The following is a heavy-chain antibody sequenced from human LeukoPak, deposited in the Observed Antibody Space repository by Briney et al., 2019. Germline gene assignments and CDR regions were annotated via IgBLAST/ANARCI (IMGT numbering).Heavy chain of an antibody. CDR2: ISGDGSTT. V-gene: IGHV3-74*01. CDR3: VRLKEDRRSWGRN. J-gene: IGHJ4*02. D-gene: IGHD3-16*01. Sequence: GGSLRLFCAASGFTFSNYWMHWVRQAPGRGRVCGSRISGDGSTTAYAESVKGRFTISRDNAKKTLYLQMNSLRAEDTALYYCVRLKEDRRSWGRNWGQGTLVTVSS. CDR1: GFTFSNYW.